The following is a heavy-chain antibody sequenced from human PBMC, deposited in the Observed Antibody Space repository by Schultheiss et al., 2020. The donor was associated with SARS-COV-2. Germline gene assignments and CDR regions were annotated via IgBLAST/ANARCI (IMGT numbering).Heavy chain of an antibody. Sequence: GGSLRLSCAASGFTFSSYEMNWVRQAPGKGLEWVSYISSGASTIYYADSVKGRFTISRDNAKNSLYLQMNRLRAEDTALYYCARERVGFDYWGQGTLVTVSS. CDR1: GFTFSSYE. CDR2: ISSGASTI. D-gene: IGHD1-26*01. CDR3: ARERVGFDY. V-gene: IGHV3-48*03. J-gene: IGHJ4*02.